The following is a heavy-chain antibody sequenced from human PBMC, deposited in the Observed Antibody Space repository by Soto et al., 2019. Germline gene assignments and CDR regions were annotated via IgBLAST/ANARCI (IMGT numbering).Heavy chain of an antibody. Sequence: SETLSLTCAVYGGSFSGYYWSWIRQPPGKGLEWIGEINHSGSTNYNPSLKSRVTISVDTAKNQFSLKLSSVTAADTAVYYCARGVDDFWSGYYLVYWGQGNLVTVSS. D-gene: IGHD3-3*01. V-gene: IGHV4-34*01. J-gene: IGHJ4*02. CDR1: GGSFSGYY. CDR2: INHSGST. CDR3: ARGVDDFWSGYYLVY.